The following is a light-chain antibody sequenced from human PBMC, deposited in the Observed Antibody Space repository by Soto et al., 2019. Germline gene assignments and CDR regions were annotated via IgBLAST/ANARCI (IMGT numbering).Light chain of an antibody. CDR3: QQRSNWPPFT. J-gene: IGKJ5*01. Sequence: EIVLTQSPATLSLSPGERATLSCRSSQSVGWSLGWYQQKPGQAPRLLIYDASNRATGIPDRFSGSGSGTDFTLTISSLEPEDFAVYYCQQRSNWPPFTFGQGTRLEIK. V-gene: IGKV3-11*01. CDR1: QSVGWS. CDR2: DAS.